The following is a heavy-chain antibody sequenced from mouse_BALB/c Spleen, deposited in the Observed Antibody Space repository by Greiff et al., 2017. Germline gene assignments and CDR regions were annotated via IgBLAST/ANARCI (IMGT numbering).Heavy chain of an antibody. V-gene: IGHV1-54*01. CDR3: ARGDDYDYAY. D-gene: IGHD2-4*01. Sequence: VQLQQSGAELVRPGTSVKVFCKASGYAFTNYLIEWVKQRPGQGLEWIGVINPGSGGTNYNEKFKGKATLTADKSSSTAYMQLSSLTSDDSAVYFCARGDDYDYAYWGQGTLVTVSA. CDR1: GYAFTNYL. J-gene: IGHJ3*01. CDR2: INPGSGGT.